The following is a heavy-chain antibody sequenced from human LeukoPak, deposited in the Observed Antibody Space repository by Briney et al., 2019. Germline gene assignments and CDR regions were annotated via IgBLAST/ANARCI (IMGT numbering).Heavy chain of an antibody. CDR1: GFTFSSYG. CDR2: IRYDGSNK. Sequence: PGGSLRLSCAASGFTFSSYGMHWVRQAPGKGLEWVAFIRYDGSNKYYADSVKGRFTISRDNSKNTLYLQMNSLRAEDTAVYYCAKGRDEWEPYRPFDYWGQGTLVTVSS. CDR3: AKGRDEWEPYRPFDY. D-gene: IGHD1-26*01. V-gene: IGHV3-30*02. J-gene: IGHJ4*02.